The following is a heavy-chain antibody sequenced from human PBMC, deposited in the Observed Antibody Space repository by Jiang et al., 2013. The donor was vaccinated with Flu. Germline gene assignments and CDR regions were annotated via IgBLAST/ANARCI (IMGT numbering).Heavy chain of an antibody. J-gene: IGHJ4*02. Sequence: GPGLVKPSETLSLTCSVSGTSISSDYWNWIRQPAGKGLEWIGRIHSSGPTNYNPSLQSRVSMSTDTSKNQFSLRLTSVTAADMAVYYCARDRGVEIRGVHFDSWGQGTLVTVSA. CDR1: GTSISSDY. D-gene: IGHD3-10*01. CDR3: ARDRGVEIRGVHFDS. CDR2: IHSSGPT. V-gene: IGHV4-4*07.